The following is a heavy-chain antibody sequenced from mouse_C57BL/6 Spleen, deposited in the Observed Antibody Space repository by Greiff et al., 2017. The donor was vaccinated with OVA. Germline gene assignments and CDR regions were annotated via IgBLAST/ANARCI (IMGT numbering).Heavy chain of an antibody. CDR1: GFTFSDYY. Sequence: EVQLQESEGGLVQPGSSMKLSCTASGFTFSDYYMAWVRQVPEKGLEWVANINYDGSSTYYLDSLKSRFIISRDNAKNILYLQMSSLKSEDTATYYCARMAPSFDVWGTGTTVTVSS. CDR3: ARMAPSFDV. V-gene: IGHV5-16*01. J-gene: IGHJ1*03. CDR2: INYDGSST.